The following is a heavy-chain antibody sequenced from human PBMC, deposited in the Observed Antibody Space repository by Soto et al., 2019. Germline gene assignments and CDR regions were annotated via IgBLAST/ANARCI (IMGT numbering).Heavy chain of an antibody. Sequence: QVQLVQSGAEVRKPGASVKVSCKASGYTFTTYGIIWVRQAPGQGLEGMGWISGYNGHTKDEQKFQGRVTMTTDTSTSTVYMDGRSLRSEDTAGYYSAREGEMAYYYYGLDVLGKGTTVTVSS. CDR2: ISGYNGHT. V-gene: IGHV1-18*01. CDR3: AREGEMAYYYYGLDV. J-gene: IGHJ6*04. CDR1: GYTFTTYG. D-gene: IGHD3-16*01.